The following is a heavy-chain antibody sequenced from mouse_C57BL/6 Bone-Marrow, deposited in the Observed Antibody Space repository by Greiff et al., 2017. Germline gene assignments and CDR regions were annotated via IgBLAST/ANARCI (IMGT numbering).Heavy chain of an antibody. CDR1: GYTFTDYY. CDR2: INPNNGGT. D-gene: IGHD1-1*01. Sequence: VQLQQSGPELVKPGASVKISCKASGYTFTDYYMNWVKQSHGKSLEWIGDINPNNGGTSYNQKFKGKATLTVDKSSSTAYMELRSLTSEDSAVYYCAHYYGSSYYWYFDVWGTGTTVTVSS. V-gene: IGHV1-26*01. CDR3: AHYYGSSYYWYFDV. J-gene: IGHJ1*03.